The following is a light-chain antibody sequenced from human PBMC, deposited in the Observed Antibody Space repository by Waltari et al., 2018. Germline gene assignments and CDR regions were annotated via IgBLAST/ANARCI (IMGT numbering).Light chain of an antibody. Sequence: QSALTQPASVSGPPGQSITIPCTGTSSDVGSHNLVSWYQHPPGRAPKLRIHEDTKRPSGVSNRFSSSKYGNTASLTISGLQAEDDADYYCCSYAGSTASILLGGGTKLTVL. V-gene: IGLV2-23*01. CDR1: SSDVGSHNL. J-gene: IGLJ2*01. CDR2: EDT. CDR3: CSYAGSTASIL.